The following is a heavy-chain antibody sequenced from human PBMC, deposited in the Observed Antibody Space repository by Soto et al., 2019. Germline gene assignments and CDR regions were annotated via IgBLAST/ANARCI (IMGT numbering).Heavy chain of an antibody. CDR1: GYSFTSYW. D-gene: IGHD2-15*01. CDR3: VRHGGSPVGRAFDY. CDR2: IYPGDSDT. V-gene: IGHV5-51*01. Sequence: GESLKIFCKGSGYSFTSYWVGWVRQMAGKGPEWMGIIYPGDSDTRHSPSFQGQVTISADKSISTAYPPWASPKASDTAMYYCVRHGGSPVGRAFDYWGQGTLVTVSS. J-gene: IGHJ4*02.